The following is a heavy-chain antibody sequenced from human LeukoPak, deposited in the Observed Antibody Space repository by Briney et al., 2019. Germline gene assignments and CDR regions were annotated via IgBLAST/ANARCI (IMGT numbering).Heavy chain of an antibody. J-gene: IGHJ4*02. D-gene: IGHD6-19*01. CDR3: AGVEVAVAGALDY. CDR1: GGSVSSGSYY. Sequence: SETLSLTCTVSGGSVSSGSYYWSWIRQPPGKGLEWIGYIYYSGSTNYNPSLKSRVTISVDTSKNQFSLKLSSVTAADTAVYYCAGVEVAVAGALDYWGQGTLVTVSS. CDR2: IYYSGST. V-gene: IGHV4-61*01.